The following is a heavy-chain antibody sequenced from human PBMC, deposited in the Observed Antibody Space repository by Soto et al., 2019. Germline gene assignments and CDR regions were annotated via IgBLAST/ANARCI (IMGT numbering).Heavy chain of an antibody. CDR3: ARDLRITMVRGAFDV. D-gene: IGHD3-10*01. CDR2: NSGYNGNT. V-gene: IGHV1-18*01. Sequence: QVQLVQSEAEVKKPGASVKVSCKASGYTFSKYGISWVRQAPGQGLEWMGWNSGYNGNTNYAQNLQGRVTMTTDTSTSTAYMELRGLRSDDTAVYYCARDLRITMVRGAFDVWGQGTMVTVSS. J-gene: IGHJ3*01. CDR1: GYTFSKYG.